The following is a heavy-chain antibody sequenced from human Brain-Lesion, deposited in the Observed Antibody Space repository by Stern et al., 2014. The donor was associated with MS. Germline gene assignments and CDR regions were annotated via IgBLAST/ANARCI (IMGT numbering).Heavy chain of an antibody. CDR2: INPKTGGT. D-gene: IGHD3-3*01. V-gene: IGHV1-2*02. Sequence: VQLVESGAEVKKPGASVKVSCKTSGYIFTGYYIHWVRQAPGQRLEWMAWINPKTGGTKYAQKFQGRVTMSRDTSISTAYVELSSLTSDDTAVYYCARDQRGITIFGVVTDYYYLGMDVWGQGTTVTVSS. J-gene: IGHJ6*02. CDR1: GYIFTGYY. CDR3: ARDQRGITIFGVVTDYYYLGMDV.